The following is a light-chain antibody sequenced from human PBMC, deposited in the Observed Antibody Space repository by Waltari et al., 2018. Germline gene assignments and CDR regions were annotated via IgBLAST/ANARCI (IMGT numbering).Light chain of an antibody. CDR1: TLPNKY. J-gene: IGLJ3*02. V-gene: IGLV3-25*03. CDR2: KDT. Sequence: SFELTQPPSVSVSPGQTASITCSGETLPNKYTYWDQQKAGQAPVLVIFKDTERPSGIPERFSGSSSGTVVTLTITGVRTEDEADYYCQSADSITTFEVFGGGTKLTVL. CDR3: QSADSITTFEV.